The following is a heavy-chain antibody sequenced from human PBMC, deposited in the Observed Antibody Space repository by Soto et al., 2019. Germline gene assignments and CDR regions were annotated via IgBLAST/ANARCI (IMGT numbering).Heavy chain of an antibody. Sequence: QVQLVQSGAELKKPGSSVKVSCKASGDTFSGYPINWVRQAPGEGLEWMGRIIPGFGTTNDAQRFEGRVTFTADESTNTAYMELRGLLSADTAVYYCARDGGFGELKYWGPGTLVTVSS. CDR3: ARDGGFGELKY. D-gene: IGHD3-10*01. CDR1: GDTFSGYP. V-gene: IGHV1-69*18. CDR2: IIPGFGTT. J-gene: IGHJ4*02.